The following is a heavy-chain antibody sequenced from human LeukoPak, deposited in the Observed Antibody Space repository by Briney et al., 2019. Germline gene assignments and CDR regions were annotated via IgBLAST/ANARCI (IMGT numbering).Heavy chain of an antibody. CDR3: ARGDRFRYSYADY. D-gene: IGHD5-18*01. J-gene: IGHJ4*02. CDR1: GFTFDDYA. V-gene: IGHV3-9*03. Sequence: GGFLRLSCAASGFTFDDYAMHWVRQAPGKGLEWVSGISWNSGSIGYADSVKGRFTISRDNAKNSLYLQMNSLRAEDMALYYCARGDRFRYSYADYWGQGTLVTVSS. CDR2: ISWNSGSI.